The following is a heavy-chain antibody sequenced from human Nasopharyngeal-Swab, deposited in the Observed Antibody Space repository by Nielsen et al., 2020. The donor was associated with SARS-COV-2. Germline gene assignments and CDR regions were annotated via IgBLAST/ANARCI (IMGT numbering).Heavy chain of an antibody. D-gene: IGHD5-24*01. CDR2: INTYSGNT. CDR3: ASGKWLPDY. Sequence: ASVKVSRKASAYIFTTHSMLWVRQAPGQGLEWMGWINTYSGNTNYAQTLQGRVSLTTDTSTSTAYMELRSLRSDDTAIYYCASGKWLPDYWGQGTLVTVSS. J-gene: IGHJ4*02. V-gene: IGHV1-18*01. CDR1: AYIFTTHS.